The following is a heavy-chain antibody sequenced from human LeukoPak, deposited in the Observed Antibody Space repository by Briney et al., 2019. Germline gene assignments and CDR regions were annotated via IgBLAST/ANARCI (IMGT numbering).Heavy chain of an antibody. CDR2: ISGSGGST. V-gene: IGHV3-23*01. CDR1: GFTFSSYA. J-gene: IGHJ4*02. D-gene: IGHD3-10*01. CDR3: AKGSFQGVTPNDY. Sequence: PGGSLGLSCAASGFTFSSYAMSWVRQAPGKGLEWVSGISGSGGSTYYADSVKGRFTISRDNSKNTLFLQMNSLRAEDTAVYYCAKGSFQGVTPNDYWGQGTLVTVSS.